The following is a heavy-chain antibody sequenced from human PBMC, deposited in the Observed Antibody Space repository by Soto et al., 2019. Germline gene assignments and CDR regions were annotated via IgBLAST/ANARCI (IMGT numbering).Heavy chain of an antibody. CDR2: IIPIFGTA. D-gene: IGHD4-4*01. Sequence: QVQLVQSGAEVKKPGSSVKVSCKASGGTFSSYAISWVRQAPGQGLEWMGGIIPIFGTANYAQKFQGRVTITADESTRTAYMELSSLRSEDTAVYYCARETYSNGTYYYYYGMDVWGQGTTVTVSS. CDR1: GGTFSSYA. CDR3: ARETYSNGTYYYYYGMDV. J-gene: IGHJ6*02. V-gene: IGHV1-69*12.